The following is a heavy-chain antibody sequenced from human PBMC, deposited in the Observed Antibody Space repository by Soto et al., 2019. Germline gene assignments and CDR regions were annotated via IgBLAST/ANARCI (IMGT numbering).Heavy chain of an antibody. D-gene: IGHD5-18*01. CDR2: IYYSGST. V-gene: IGHV4-31*03. Sequence: QVQLQESGPGLVKPSQTLALTCSVSGGSINSGGSYWGWIRQLPGTGLEWIGYIYYSGSTYYNPSLKRRVTLSVATSKRQFPLKLSSVTAADTAVYYCAGSVDTALAFDNWGQGTLVTVSS. J-gene: IGHJ4*02. CDR1: GGSINSGGSY. CDR3: AGSVDTALAFDN.